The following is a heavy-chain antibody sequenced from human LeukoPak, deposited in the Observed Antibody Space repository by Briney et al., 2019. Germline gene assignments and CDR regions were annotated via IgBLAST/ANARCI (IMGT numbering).Heavy chain of an antibody. CDR3: AKETIFGDY. J-gene: IGHJ4*02. Sequence: PGGSLRLSCAASGFTFSSYAMSWVRQAPGKGLEWVSGISGGGGSTYYADSVKGRFTISRDNSKNTLYLQINSLRVEDTAVYYCAKETIFGDYWGQGTLVTVSS. CDR2: ISGGGGST. D-gene: IGHD3-3*01. CDR1: GFTFSSYA. V-gene: IGHV3-23*01.